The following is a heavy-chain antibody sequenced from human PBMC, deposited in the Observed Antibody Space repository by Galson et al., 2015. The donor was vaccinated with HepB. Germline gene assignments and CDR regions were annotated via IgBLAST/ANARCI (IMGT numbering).Heavy chain of an antibody. J-gene: IGHJ4*02. CDR2: IYYSGST. D-gene: IGHD3-10*01. CDR3: VRHGWVWCGELLLYYFLY. Sequence: SETLSLTCTVSGGSISSSSYYWGWIRQPPGKGLEWIGSIYYSGSTYYNPSLKSRVTISVDTSKNQFSLKLSSVTAADTAVYYCVRHGWVWCGELLLYYFLYWFQGALVTVSS. CDR1: GGSISSSSYY. V-gene: IGHV4-39*01.